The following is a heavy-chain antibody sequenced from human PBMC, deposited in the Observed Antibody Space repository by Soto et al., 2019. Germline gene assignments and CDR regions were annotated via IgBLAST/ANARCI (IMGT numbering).Heavy chain of an antibody. CDR1: GFTFSSYA. V-gene: IGHV3-23*01. CDR3: AKGGYSYGWGYYMDF. Sequence: GGSLRLSCAASGFTFSSYAMSWVRQAPGKGLEWVSAISGSGGSTYYADSVKGRFTISRDNSKNTLYLQMNSLRAEDTAVYYCAKGGYSYGWGYYMDFWGKGTTVTVSS. J-gene: IGHJ6*03. D-gene: IGHD5-18*01. CDR2: ISGSGGST.